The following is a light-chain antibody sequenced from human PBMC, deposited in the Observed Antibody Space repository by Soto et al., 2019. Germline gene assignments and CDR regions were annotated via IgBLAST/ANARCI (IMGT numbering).Light chain of an antibody. CDR3: QHYGSPSGT. Sequence: EIVLTQSPGTLSLSPGERATLSCRASQSVTSNYLAWYQQKPGQAPRILIFAASSRATGIPDKFSGSGSGTDFTLTISRLEPDDFAVYYCQHYGSPSGTFGQGTKVEIK. CDR1: QSVTSNY. CDR2: AAS. J-gene: IGKJ1*01. V-gene: IGKV3-20*01.